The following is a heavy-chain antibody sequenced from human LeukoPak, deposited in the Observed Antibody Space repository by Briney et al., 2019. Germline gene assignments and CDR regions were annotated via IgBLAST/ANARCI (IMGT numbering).Heavy chain of an antibody. V-gene: IGHV3-21*01. CDR1: GFTFSSYS. J-gene: IGHJ4*02. D-gene: IGHD3-22*01. Sequence: KPGRSLRLSCAASGFTFSSYSMNWVRQAPGKGLEWVSSISSSSTYIYYADSVKGRFTISRDNAKNSLYLQMNSLRAEDTAVYYCARLEYYYDSSEDPYFDYWGQGILVTVSS. CDR2: ISSSSTYI. CDR3: ARLEYYYDSSEDPYFDY.